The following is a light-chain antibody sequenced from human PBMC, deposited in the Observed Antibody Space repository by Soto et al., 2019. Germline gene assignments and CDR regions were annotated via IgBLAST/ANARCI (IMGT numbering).Light chain of an antibody. V-gene: IGKV3-11*01. CDR2: DAS. Sequence: DIVMTHSPATLSVSVCERATISFSASQSVSSNLAWYQQKPGQAPRLLIYDASKRATGIPARFSSRGSGTDFTLTISSLEPEDFAVSYCQQRSNWPRTFGQGTKVDIK. CDR3: QQRSNWPRT. CDR1: QSVSSN. J-gene: IGKJ1*01.